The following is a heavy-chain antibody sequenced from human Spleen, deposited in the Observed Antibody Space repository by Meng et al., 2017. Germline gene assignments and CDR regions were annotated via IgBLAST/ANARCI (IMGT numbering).Heavy chain of an antibody. CDR3: TTAPLGYCPNDFCPRPRDI. V-gene: IGHV3-15*01. J-gene: IGHJ3*02. CDR2: IKSKADGGTT. Sequence: GESLQISCAASGFPFSSYAMSWVRQAPGKGLAWVGRIKSKADGGTTDYAAPVTGRFTISRDDSKTALFLQMDSLNIEDTAVYYCTTAPLGYCPNDFCPRPRDIWGQGTRVTVSS. CDR1: GFPFSSYA. D-gene: IGHD2-8*01.